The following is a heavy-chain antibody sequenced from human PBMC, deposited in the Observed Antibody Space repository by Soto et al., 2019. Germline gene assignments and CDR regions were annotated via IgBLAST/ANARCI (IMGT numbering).Heavy chain of an antibody. CDR2: INYNGGA. J-gene: IGHJ3*02. D-gene: IGHD3-22*01. V-gene: IGHV4-34*01. Sequence: VQLQQWGAGLLKPSETLSLTCAVYGGSFSDYYWSWIRLIPGKGLEWIGEINYNGGANYNPSLKSRVTISVDTSKNQFSVKMRFVTAADTALYYCARPANAHSASSGYHHDAFDIWGQGRKVTVSS. CDR1: GGSFSDYY. CDR3: ARPANAHSASSGYHHDAFDI.